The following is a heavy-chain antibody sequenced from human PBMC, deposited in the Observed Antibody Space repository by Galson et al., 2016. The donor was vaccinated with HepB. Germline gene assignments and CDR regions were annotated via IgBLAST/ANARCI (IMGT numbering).Heavy chain of an antibody. CDR3: AKDKSSSWYGYYYYYMDV. CDR2: ISGSGGST. D-gene: IGHD6-13*01. J-gene: IGHJ6*03. CDR1: GFTFSSYA. Sequence: SLRLSCAASGFTFSSYAMSWVRQAPGKGLEWVSAISGSGGSTYYADSVKGRFTISRDNSKSTLYLQMNSLRAEDTAVYYCAKDKSSSWYGYYYYYMDVWGKGTTVTVS. V-gene: IGHV3-23*01.